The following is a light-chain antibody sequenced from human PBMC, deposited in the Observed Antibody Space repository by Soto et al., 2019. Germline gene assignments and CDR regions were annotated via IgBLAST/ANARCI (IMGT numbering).Light chain of an antibody. V-gene: IGKV2-30*02. CDR3: MQGTPWPRS. CDR1: QSLVHSDGNTY. Sequence: DVVVTQSPLSLPVIFGQPASISCRSSQSLVHSDGNTYLNWFQQRPGQSHRRLIYKVSERDSGVPDRFSGRGSGTNFTLKISRVEAEDVGVYFCMQGTPWPRSFGEGTKVETK. J-gene: IGKJ4*01. CDR2: KVS.